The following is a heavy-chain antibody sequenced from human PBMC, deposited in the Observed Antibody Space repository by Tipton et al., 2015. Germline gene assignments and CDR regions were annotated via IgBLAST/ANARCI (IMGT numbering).Heavy chain of an antibody. J-gene: IGHJ4*02. CDR2: IYYSGST. CDR3: VRGKRLRGPYGSGRSSSFDY. D-gene: IGHD3-10*01. CDR1: GGSIGSSTYY. V-gene: IGHV4-39*01. Sequence: TLSLTCTVSGGSIGSSTYYWVWIRQPPGKGLEWIGSIYYSGSTYYNPSLKSRVIISVDMSKNQFSLKLRSVTAADTAVYYCVRGKRLRGPYGSGRSSSFDYWGQGTLVTVSS.